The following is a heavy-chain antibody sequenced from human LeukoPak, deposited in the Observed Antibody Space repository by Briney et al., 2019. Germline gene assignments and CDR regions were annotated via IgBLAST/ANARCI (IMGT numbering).Heavy chain of an antibody. V-gene: IGHV4-39*01. Sequence: SETLSLTCTVSGGSISSSSYYWGWIRQPPGKGLEWIGSIYYSGSTYYNPSLKSRVTISVDTSKNQFSLKLSSVTAADTAVYYCARHLDASISDAFDIWGQGTMVAVSS. J-gene: IGHJ3*02. CDR2: IYYSGST. CDR1: GGSISSSSYY. CDR3: ARHLDASISDAFDI.